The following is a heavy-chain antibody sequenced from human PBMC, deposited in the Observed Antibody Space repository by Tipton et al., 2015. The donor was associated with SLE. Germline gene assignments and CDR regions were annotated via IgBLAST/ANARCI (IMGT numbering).Heavy chain of an antibody. CDR3: AVITMVRGVSFDY. CDR1: GGSISSGSYY. J-gene: IGHJ4*02. V-gene: IGHV4-61*09. Sequence: TLSLTCTVSGGSISSGSYYWSWIRQPAGKGLEWIGYIYTSGSTNYNPSLKSRVTISVDTSKNQFSLKLSSATAADTAVYYCAVITMVRGVSFDYWGQGTLVTVSS. D-gene: IGHD3-10*01. CDR2: IYTSGST.